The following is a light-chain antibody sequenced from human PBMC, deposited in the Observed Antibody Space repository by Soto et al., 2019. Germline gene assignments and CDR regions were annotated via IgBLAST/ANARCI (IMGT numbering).Light chain of an antibody. CDR1: QSVSSSY. J-gene: IGKJ2*01. CDR2: AAS. Sequence: EIVLTQSPGTLSLSPGERATLSCRASQSVSSSYLAWYQQRPDQALRFLISAASSMDTGIQDRLSVSGSGTDFTLNISSLETEDCAVYFCQPDGNSPYTVGRGTKLEIK. CDR3: QPDGNSPYT. V-gene: IGKV3-20*01.